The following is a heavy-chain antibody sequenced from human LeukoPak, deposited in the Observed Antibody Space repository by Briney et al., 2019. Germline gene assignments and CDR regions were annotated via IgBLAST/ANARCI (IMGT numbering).Heavy chain of an antibody. CDR3: ARDELYYDSSGYPDY. J-gene: IGHJ4*02. Sequence: GGSLRLSCAASGFTFSSYAMSWVRQAPGKGLEWVSSISSSSSYIYYADSVKGRFTISRDSAKNSLYLQMNSLRAEDTAVYYCARDELYYDSSGYPDYWGQGTLVTVSS. D-gene: IGHD3-22*01. V-gene: IGHV3-21*01. CDR1: GFTFSSYA. CDR2: ISSSSSYI.